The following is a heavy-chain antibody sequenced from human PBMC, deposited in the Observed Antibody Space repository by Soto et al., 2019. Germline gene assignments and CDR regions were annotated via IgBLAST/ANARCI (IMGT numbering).Heavy chain of an antibody. V-gene: IGHV1-69*13. J-gene: IGHJ5*02. CDR2: IIPIFGTA. CDR1: GGTFSSYA. D-gene: IGHD5-12*01. CDR3: ARDGDGYPSPFDP. Sequence: SVKVSCKASGGTFSSYAISWVRQAPGQGLEWMGGIIPIFGTANYAQKFQGRVTITADESTSTAYMELSSLRSEDTAVYYCARDGDGYPSPFDPWGQGTLVTVSS.